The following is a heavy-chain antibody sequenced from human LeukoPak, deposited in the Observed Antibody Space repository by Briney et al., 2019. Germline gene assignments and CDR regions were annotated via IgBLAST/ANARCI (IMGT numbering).Heavy chain of an antibody. CDR2: IIPIFGIA. D-gene: IGHD3-22*01. J-gene: IGHJ4*02. CDR1: GGTFSSYA. V-gene: IGHV1-69*04. Sequence: SVKVSCKASGGTFSSYAISWVRQAPGQGLEWMGRIIPIFGIANYAQKFQGRVTITADKSTSTAYMELSSLRSEDTAVDYCARDLPRGAYYDSSGPLDYWGQGTLVTVSS. CDR3: ARDLPRGAYYDSSGPLDY.